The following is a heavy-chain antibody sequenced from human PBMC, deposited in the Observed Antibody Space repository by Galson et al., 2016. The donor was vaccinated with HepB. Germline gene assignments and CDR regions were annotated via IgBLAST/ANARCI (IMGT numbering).Heavy chain of an antibody. V-gene: IGHV3-7*01. CDR3: ARKGFPGGYFDY. CDR1: GFTFSTYW. D-gene: IGHD4-23*01. CDR2: IKPDGSEK. J-gene: IGHJ4*02. Sequence: SLRLSCATSGFTFSTYWMIWVRQAPGKGLEWLANIKPDGSEKYYVDSVKGRFTISRDNAKNSLYLQMNSLRAEDTAVYYCARKGFPGGYFDYWGQGTLVTVPS.